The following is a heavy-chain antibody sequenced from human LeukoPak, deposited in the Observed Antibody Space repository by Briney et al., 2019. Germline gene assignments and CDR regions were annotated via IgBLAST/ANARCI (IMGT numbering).Heavy chain of an antibody. V-gene: IGHV1-18*04. D-gene: IGHD3-16*01. Sequence: RASVKASCKASGYTFTSYGISWVRQAPGQGLEWMGWISAYNGNTNYAQKLQGRVTMTTDTSTSTAYMELRSLRSDDTAVYYCASSRAGGYFDYWGQGTLVTVSS. CDR2: ISAYNGNT. J-gene: IGHJ4*02. CDR3: ASSRAGGYFDY. CDR1: GYTFTSYG.